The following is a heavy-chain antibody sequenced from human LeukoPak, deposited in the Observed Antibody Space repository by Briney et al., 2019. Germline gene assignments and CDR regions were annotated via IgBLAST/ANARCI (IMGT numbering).Heavy chain of an antibody. Sequence: SETLSLTCTVSGGSISSYYWSWIRQPAGKGLEWIGRMYTSGSTDYNPSLKSRVTISVDTSKNQFSLKLSSVTAADTAVYYCARDRTPESRDSFDIWGQGTMVTVSS. CDR1: GGSISSYY. V-gene: IGHV4-4*07. D-gene: IGHD1-14*01. CDR3: ARDRTPESRDSFDI. J-gene: IGHJ3*02. CDR2: MYTSGST.